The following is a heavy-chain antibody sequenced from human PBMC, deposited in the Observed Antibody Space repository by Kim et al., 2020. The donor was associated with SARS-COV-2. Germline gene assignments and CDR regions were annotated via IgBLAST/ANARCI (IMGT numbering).Heavy chain of an antibody. CDR3: ARGVVGSPAEGFDY. V-gene: IGHV1-18*01. D-gene: IGHD3-3*01. Sequence: AQKLQGRVTMTTDTSTSTAYMELRSLRSDDTAVYYCARGVVGSPAEGFDYWGQGTLVTVSS. J-gene: IGHJ4*02.